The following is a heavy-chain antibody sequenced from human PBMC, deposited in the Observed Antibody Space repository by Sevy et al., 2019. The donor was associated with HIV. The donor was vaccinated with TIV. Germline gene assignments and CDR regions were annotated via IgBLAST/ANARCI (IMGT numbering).Heavy chain of an antibody. V-gene: IGHV3-23*01. Sequence: QLGGSLRLSCAASGFTFSIYAMSWVRQAPGKGLEWVSGLSGSGGSTYYADSVKGRFTISRDNSKNTLYLQMNSLRAEDTAVYYCAKDQGDYVWGTFRDYWGQGTLVTVSS. CDR3: AKDQGDYVWGTFRDY. CDR2: LSGSGGST. CDR1: GFTFSIYA. D-gene: IGHD3-16*02. J-gene: IGHJ4*02.